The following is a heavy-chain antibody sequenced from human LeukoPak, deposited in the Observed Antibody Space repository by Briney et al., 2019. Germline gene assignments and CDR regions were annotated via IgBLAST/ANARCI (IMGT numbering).Heavy chain of an antibody. J-gene: IGHJ5*02. CDR2: IYYSGST. D-gene: IGHD3-9*01. CDR3: ARHYYDILTGYDGWFDP. V-gene: IGHV4-39*01. Sequence: PSETLSLTCTVSGGSISSSSYYWSWIRQPPGKGLEWIGSIYYSGSTYYNPSLKSRVTISVDTSKNQFSLKLSSVTAADTAVYYCARHYYDILTGYDGWFDPWGQGTLVTVSS. CDR1: GGSISSSSYY.